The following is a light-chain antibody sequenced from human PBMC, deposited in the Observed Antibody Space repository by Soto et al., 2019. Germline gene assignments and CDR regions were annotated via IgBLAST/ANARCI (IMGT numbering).Light chain of an antibody. CDR2: GAS. CDR1: QSVSSTF. Sequence: EIVLTQSPGSLSLSPGERATLSCRASQSVSSTFFAWYQQRPGQAPRLLMYGASSRATGIPERFSGSGSGTDFTLTISRLEPEDFAVYHCQQFDSSVTFGQGTKVEIK. V-gene: IGKV3-20*01. J-gene: IGKJ1*01. CDR3: QQFDSSVT.